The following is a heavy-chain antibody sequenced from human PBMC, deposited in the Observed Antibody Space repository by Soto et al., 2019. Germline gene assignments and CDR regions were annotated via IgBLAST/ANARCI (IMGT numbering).Heavy chain of an antibody. Sequence: GESLKISCKASGYIIKNYWIGWVRQMPGQGLEWMGIIFPDDSDTRYSPSFQGHVTIPVDKSISTAYVQWSSLKALDSAIYYCFRGGVTSRTFDYWGQGTLVTVSS. J-gene: IGHJ4*02. CDR1: GYIIKNYW. V-gene: IGHV5-51*01. CDR2: IFPDDSDT. CDR3: FRGGVTSRTFDY. D-gene: IGHD3-16*01.